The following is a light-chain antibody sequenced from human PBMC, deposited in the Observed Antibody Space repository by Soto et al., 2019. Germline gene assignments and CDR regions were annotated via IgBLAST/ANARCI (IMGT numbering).Light chain of an antibody. V-gene: IGLV2-14*03. CDR3: SSYTSSNTYV. CDR2: DVS. Sequence: QCVLTQPASVSGSPGQSITISCTGNSSDVGGYNYVSWYQHHPGKVPQLMIYDVSNRPSGVSNRFSGSKSGNTASLTISGLQAEDEADYYCSSYTSSNTYVFGTGTKVTVL. J-gene: IGLJ1*01. CDR1: SSDVGGYNY.